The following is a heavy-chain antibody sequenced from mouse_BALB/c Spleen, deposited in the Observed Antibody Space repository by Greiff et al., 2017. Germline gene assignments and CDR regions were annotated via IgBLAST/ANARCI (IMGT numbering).Heavy chain of an antibody. CDR1: GYAFSSYW. CDR3: ARSEFTTVDY. V-gene: IGHV1-80*01. CDR2: IYPGDGDT. D-gene: IGHD1-1*01. Sequence: VQLQQSGAELVRPGSSVKISCKASGYAFSSYWMNWVKQRPGQGLEWIGQIYPGDGDTNYNGKFKGKATLTADKSSSTAYMQLSSLTSEDSAVYFCARSEFTTVDYWGQGTTLTVSS. J-gene: IGHJ2*01.